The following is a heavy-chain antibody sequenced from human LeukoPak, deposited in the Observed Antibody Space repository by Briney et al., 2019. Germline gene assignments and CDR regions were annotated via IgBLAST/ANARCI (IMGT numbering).Heavy chain of an antibody. CDR1: KFTFSNYA. Sequence: PGGSLRLSCAASKFTFSNYAMSWVRQAPGKGLEWVSIIYSGGSTFYADSVKGRFSISRDDSKNTLYLQMNSLRAEDTAVYFCARAGSDTSCYDYWGQGTLVTVSS. J-gene: IGHJ4*02. CDR3: ARAGSDTSCYDY. V-gene: IGHV3-66*01. D-gene: IGHD2-2*01. CDR2: IYSGGST.